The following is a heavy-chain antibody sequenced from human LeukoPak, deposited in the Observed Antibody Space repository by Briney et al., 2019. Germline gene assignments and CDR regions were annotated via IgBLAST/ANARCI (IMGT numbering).Heavy chain of an antibody. Sequence: PSETLSLTCTVSGGSISSSSYYWGWIRQPPGKGLEWIGRIYSNGDTESHPSLKSRVAMSIDTSKNQFSLNLSSVTAADTAVYYCARVPLVRIAYWFFDLWGRGTLVTVSS. CDR1: GGSISSSSYY. CDR2: IYSNGDT. V-gene: IGHV4-39*07. D-gene: IGHD2-8*02. CDR3: ARVPLVRIAYWFFDL. J-gene: IGHJ2*01.